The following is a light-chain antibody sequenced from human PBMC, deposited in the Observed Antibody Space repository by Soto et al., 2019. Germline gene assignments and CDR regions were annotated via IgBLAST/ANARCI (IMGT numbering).Light chain of an antibody. CDR1: QSVSNNY. Sequence: IVLKQSPGTLSLSPGERATLSCRASQSVSNNYLAWYQQKPGQAPRLLIYGASSRATGIPDRFSGSGSGTDFTLTISRLEPEDFAVYYCQQYGSSQITFCQGTRLEIK. J-gene: IGKJ5*01. CDR3: QQYGSSQIT. CDR2: GAS. V-gene: IGKV3-20*01.